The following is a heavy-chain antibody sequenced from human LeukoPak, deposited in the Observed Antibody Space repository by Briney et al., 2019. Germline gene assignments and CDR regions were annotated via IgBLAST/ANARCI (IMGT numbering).Heavy chain of an antibody. CDR2: INPNSGGT. D-gene: IGHD1-26*01. CDR3: ARDSAKQKFDP. CDR1: GYTFTGYY. V-gene: IGHV1-2*02. Sequence: ASVKVSCKASGYTFTGYYMHWVRQAPGQGLEWMGWINPNSGGTNYAQKFQGRVTMTRDTSISTAYMDLSSLRSDDTAVYYCARDSAKQKFDPWGQGTLVTVSS. J-gene: IGHJ5*02.